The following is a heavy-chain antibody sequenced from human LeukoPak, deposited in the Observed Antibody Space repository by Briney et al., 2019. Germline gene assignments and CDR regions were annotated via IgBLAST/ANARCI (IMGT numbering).Heavy chain of an antibody. CDR2: IYYSGST. CDR3: ASLPQLIRDGYIADSFDI. J-gene: IGHJ3*02. D-gene: IGHD5-24*01. V-gene: IGHV4-59*01. Sequence: SETQSLTCTVSGGSISSYYWSWIRQPPGKGLEWIGYIYYSGSTNYNPSLKSRVTISVDTSKNQFSLKLTSVTAADTAVYYCASLPQLIRDGYIADSFDIWGQGTMVTVSS. CDR1: GGSISSYY.